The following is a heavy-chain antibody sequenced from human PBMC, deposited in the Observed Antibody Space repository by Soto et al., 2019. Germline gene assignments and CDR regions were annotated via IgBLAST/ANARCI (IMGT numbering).Heavy chain of an antibody. J-gene: IGHJ2*01. D-gene: IGHD6-19*01. Sequence: QVQLQQSGPGLVKPSQTLSLMCDISGDSVSSVTATWSWIRQSPSRGLEWLGRTYYRSKWEYDYEVSVKSRIVITPDTSKNQLTLDLNSVTPEDTAVYFCARDGSGFHWYFDVWGRGTLVTVSS. CDR1: GDSVSSVTAT. CDR3: ARDGSGFHWYFDV. CDR2: TYYRSKWEY. V-gene: IGHV6-1*01.